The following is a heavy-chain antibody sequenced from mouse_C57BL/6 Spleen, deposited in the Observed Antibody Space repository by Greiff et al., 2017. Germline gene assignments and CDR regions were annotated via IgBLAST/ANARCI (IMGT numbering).Heavy chain of an antibody. CDR2: IYPYNGVS. Sequence: EVKLMESGPELVKPGASVTISCKASGYSFTGYYMHWVKQSHGNILDWIGSIYPYNGVSSYNQKFKGKATLTVDKSSSTAYMELRSLTSEDSAVYYCARKDYGSFYAMDYWGQGTSVTVSS. J-gene: IGHJ4*01. D-gene: IGHD1-1*01. CDR3: ARKDYGSFYAMDY. CDR1: GYSFTGYY. V-gene: IGHV1-31*01.